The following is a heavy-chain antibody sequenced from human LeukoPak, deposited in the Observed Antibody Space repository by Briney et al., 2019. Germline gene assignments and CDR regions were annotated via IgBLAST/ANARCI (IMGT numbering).Heavy chain of an antibody. V-gene: IGHV1-69*04. CDR1: GGTFSSYA. J-gene: IGHJ6*02. Sequence: SVKVSCKASGGTFSSYAISWVRQAPGQGLEWMGRIIPILGIANYAQKFQGRVTITADKSTSTAYMELSSLRSEDTAVYYCARGVAGDYYYHGMDVWGQGTTVTVSS. CDR3: ARGVAGDYYYHGMDV. CDR2: IIPILGIA. D-gene: IGHD4-17*01.